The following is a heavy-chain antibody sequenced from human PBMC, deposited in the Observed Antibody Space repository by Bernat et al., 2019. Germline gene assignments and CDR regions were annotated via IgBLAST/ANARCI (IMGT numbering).Heavy chain of an antibody. CDR1: GFTISGYW. CDR2: IASDGHTT. D-gene: IGHD3-10*01. J-gene: IGHJ4*02. CDR3: ARDAYSGSGNYWGC. Sequence: EVQLVESGGGLVQPGGSLRLSCAASGFTISGYWMHWVRQAPGKGLVWVSRIASDGHTTTYAESVKGRFTISRDDAKNTLYLKMNNLRAEDTAVYYCARDAYSGSGNYWGCWGQGTLVTVSS. V-gene: IGHV3-74*01.